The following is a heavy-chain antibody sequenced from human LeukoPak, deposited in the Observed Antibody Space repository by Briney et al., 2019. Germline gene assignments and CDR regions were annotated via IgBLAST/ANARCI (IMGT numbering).Heavy chain of an antibody. CDR2: IYYSGST. J-gene: IGHJ4*02. CDR3: ARDAMRGYYFDY. V-gene: IGHV4-31*03. D-gene: IGHD2-2*01. Sequence: SETLSLTCTVSGGSISIGGYYWSWNRQHPGKGLEWIGYIYYSGSTDYNPSLKSRVTISVDTSKNQFSLKLSSVTDADTAVYYCARDAMRGYYFDYWGQGTLVTVSS. CDR1: GGSISIGGYY.